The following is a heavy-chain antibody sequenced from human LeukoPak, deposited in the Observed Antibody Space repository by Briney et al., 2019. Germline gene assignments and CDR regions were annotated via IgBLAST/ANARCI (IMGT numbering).Heavy chain of an antibody. V-gene: IGHV3-30*02. J-gene: IGHJ3*01. D-gene: IGHD1-26*01. CDR3: AKDRVGSREPAAFDV. CDR1: GFTFSSYG. Sequence: GGSLRLSCAASGFTFSSYGMHWVRQVPGKWLEWVALIRYDGGNKYYADSVKGRFTISRDNSKNTLYLQMNSLRGEDTAVYYCAKDRVGSREPAAFDVWGQGTMVTVSS. CDR2: IRYDGGNK.